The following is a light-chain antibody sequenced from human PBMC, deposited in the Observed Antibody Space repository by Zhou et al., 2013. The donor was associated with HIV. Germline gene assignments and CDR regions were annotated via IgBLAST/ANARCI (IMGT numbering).Light chain of an antibody. J-gene: IGKJ1*01. CDR3: QKCDSAPRT. V-gene: IGKV1-17*01. CDR2: SAS. Sequence: DIQMTQSPASLSASVGDRVTITCRASQGIRNDLGWYQWKPGQAPKRLIYSASSLQSGVPSRFSGSGSGTEFTLTISSLQLEDFATYFCQKCDSAPRTFGPGTKVEIK. CDR1: QGIRND.